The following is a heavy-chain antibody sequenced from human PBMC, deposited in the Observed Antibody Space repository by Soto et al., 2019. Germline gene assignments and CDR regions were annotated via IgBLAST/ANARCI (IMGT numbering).Heavy chain of an antibody. Sequence: EVQLVESGGDLVQPGGSLKLYCAASGFTFSSYSMNWVRQAPGKGLEWLSYINGVSNTIYYADSVKGRFTISRDNAKNSLCLQLNSLRDEDTAVYYCARGLAVVAYYYYGLDVWRQGTTVTVSS. CDR2: INGVSNTI. J-gene: IGHJ6*02. D-gene: IGHD2-8*02. CDR1: GFTFSSYS. V-gene: IGHV3-48*02. CDR3: ARGLAVVAYYYYGLDV.